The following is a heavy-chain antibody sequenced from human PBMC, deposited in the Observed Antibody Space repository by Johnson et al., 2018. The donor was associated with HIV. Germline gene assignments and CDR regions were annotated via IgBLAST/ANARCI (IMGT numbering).Heavy chain of an antibody. CDR2: ISYDGSNK. J-gene: IGHJ3*02. CDR1: GFTFSSYA. V-gene: IGHV3-30*04. CDR3: ARGRGYSSSNDAFDI. Sequence: VQLVESGGGVVQPGRSLRLSCAASGFTFSSYAMHWVRQAPGKGLEWVAVISYDGSNKYYADSVKGRFTISRDNSKNTLYLQMNSRRAEDTAVYYCARGRGYSSSNDAFDIWGQGTMVTVSS. D-gene: IGHD6-13*01.